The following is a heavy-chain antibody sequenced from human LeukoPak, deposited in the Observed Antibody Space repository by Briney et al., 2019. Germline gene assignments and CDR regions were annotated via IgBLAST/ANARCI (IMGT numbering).Heavy chain of an antibody. CDR3: TRDRPERNYPYFDY. V-gene: IGHV3-49*03. D-gene: IGHD4-11*01. CDR1: RFTFNTYA. CDR2: IRSKAYGGTT. J-gene: IGHJ4*02. Sequence: PGGSLRLSCAASRFTFNTYAMSWIRQAPGKGLEWVGFIRSKAYGGTTEYAASVKGRFTISRDDSKSIAYLQMNSLKTEDTAVYYCTRDRPERNYPYFDYWGQGTLVTVSS.